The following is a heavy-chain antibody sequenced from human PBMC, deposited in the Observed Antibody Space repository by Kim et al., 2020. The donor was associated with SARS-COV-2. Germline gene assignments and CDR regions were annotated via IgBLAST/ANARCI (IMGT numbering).Heavy chain of an antibody. CDR1: GFTFSSYD. CDR3: ARGGRGGSAIFGVGIIDPYGRGV. V-gene: IGHV3-13*04. CDR2: IATAGDT. D-gene: IGHD3-3*01. J-gene: IGHJ6*04. Sequence: GGSLSLSCAASGFTFSSYDMHWVRQATGKGLEWVSAIATAGDTYYPGSVKGRFTISRENAKNSLYLQMNSLRAGDTAVYYCARGGRGGSAIFGVGIIDPYGRGVWGKGTTVTVSS.